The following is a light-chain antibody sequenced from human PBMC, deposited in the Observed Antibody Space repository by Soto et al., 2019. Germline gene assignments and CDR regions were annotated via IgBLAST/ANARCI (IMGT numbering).Light chain of an antibody. V-gene: IGLV1-40*01. CDR1: SSNIGAGYD. CDR2: GNS. J-gene: IGLJ2*01. Sequence: QSVLTQPPSVSGAPGQRVTISCTGSSSNIGAGYDVHWYQQLPGTAPQLPISGNSKRPSGVPDRFSGSKSGTSASLAITGLQAEDEADYYCQSYDSSLSVVFGGGTKVTVL. CDR3: QSYDSSLSVV.